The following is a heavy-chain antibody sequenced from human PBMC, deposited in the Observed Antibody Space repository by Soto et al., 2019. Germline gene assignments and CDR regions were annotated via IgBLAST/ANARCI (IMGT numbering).Heavy chain of an antibody. CDR2: IYTGGST. J-gene: IGHJ4*02. V-gene: IGHV3-53*01. CDR3: ARVSTTAKTFDY. CDR1: GFTVGSSY. Sequence: GGSLRLSCTTSGFTVGSSYMSWVRQAPGRGLEWVSVIYTGGSTYYADSVKGRFTISRDNSKNTLYIQMHSLRAEDTALYYCARVSTTAKTFDYWGQGTLVTVSS.